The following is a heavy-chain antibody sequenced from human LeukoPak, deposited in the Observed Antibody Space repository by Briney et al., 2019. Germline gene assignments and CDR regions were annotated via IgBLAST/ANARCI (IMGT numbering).Heavy chain of an antibody. CDR3: ARGVLGPYYFDL. J-gene: IGHJ2*01. Sequence: AETLSLTCAVYGGSFRGYYWSWIRQPPGKGLEWIGEIHYTGATNYKPSLKSRVTISGDPSKNQFSLRVSSVTAADTAVYYCARGVLGPYYFDLWGRGTLVTVSS. V-gene: IGHV4-34*01. CDR2: IHYTGAT. CDR1: GGSFRGYY. D-gene: IGHD7-27*01.